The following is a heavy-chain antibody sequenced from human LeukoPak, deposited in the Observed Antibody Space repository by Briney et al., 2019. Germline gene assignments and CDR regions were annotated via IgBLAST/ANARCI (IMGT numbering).Heavy chain of an antibody. J-gene: IGHJ6*03. CDR1: GFTFSSYG. V-gene: IGHV3-30*18. CDR3: AKDNGLLARYYYYYMDV. D-gene: IGHD2-21*02. Sequence: PGRSLRLSCAASGFTFSSYGLHWVRQAPGKGLEWVAVISYDGSNKYYADSVKGRFTISRDNSKNTLYLQMNSLRAEDTAVYYCAKDNGLLARYYYYYMDVWGKGTTVTVSS. CDR2: ISYDGSNK.